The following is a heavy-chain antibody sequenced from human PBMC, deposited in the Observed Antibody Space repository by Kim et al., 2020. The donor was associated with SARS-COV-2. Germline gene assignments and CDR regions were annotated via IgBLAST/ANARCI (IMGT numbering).Heavy chain of an antibody. Sequence: GGSLRLSCAASGFTFSQYWMTWVRQAPGKGLEWVAHIKYDGSEKIYVDSVKGRFTISRDNAQNSLFLQMDNLRAEDTAVYYCARVFCNIVTCQGRDWFDPWGREPRVTVSS. CDR1: GFTFSQYW. D-gene: IGHD2-15*01. V-gene: IGHV3-7*01. J-gene: IGHJ5*02. CDR2: IKYDGSEK. CDR3: ARVFCNIVTCQGRDWFDP.